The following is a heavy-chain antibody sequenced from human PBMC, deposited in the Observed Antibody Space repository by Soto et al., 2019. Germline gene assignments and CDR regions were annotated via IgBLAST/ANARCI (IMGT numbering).Heavy chain of an antibody. CDR1: GGTFSRYA. V-gene: IGHV1-69*13. J-gene: IGHJ4*02. CDR2: IIPIFGTA. Sequence: SMKVSCKASGGTFSRYAISWVRQAPVQGLEWMGGIIPIFGTANYAQKFQGRVTITADESTSTAYMELSNLRSEDTAIYYCARASGEHYPGSRVFDSWGQGTRVTVSS. CDR3: ARASGEHYPGSRVFDS. D-gene: IGHD3-10*01.